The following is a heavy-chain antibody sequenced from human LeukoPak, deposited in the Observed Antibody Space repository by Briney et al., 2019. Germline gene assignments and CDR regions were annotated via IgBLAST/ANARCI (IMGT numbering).Heavy chain of an antibody. D-gene: IGHD1-26*01. CDR3: ASPVGATTVRAFDI. V-gene: IGHV3-72*01. CDR1: GFIFSDHY. Sequence: GGSLRLSCAASGFIFSDHYMDWVRQAPGKGLEWIGRTRNEANIYTTKYAASVKGRFTISRDDSKNSLYLQMNSLKTEDTAVYYCASPVGATTVRAFDIWGQGTMVTVSS. J-gene: IGHJ3*02. CDR2: TRNEANIYTT.